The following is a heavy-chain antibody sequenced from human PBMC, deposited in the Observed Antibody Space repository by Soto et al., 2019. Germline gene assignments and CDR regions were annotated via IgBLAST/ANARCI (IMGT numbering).Heavy chain of an antibody. V-gene: IGHV3-48*03. CDR3: ARGGYDFNRSGYFLYCYAMDV. Sequence: PGGSLRLSCVFSGFAFSSYEMNWVRQAPGKGLEWLSHITSNSDTIYYTDSVRGRFTISRDNAMNSLFLQMNSLRADDTATYYCARGGYDFNRSGYFLYCYAMDVWGQGTSVTVSS. D-gene: IGHD3-22*01. CDR2: ITSNSDTI. CDR1: GFAFSSYE. J-gene: IGHJ6*02.